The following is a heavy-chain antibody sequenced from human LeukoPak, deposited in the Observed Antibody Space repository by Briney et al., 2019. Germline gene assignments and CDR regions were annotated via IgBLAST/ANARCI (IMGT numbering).Heavy chain of an antibody. D-gene: IGHD3-22*01. Sequence: PGESLKLSCAASGFTFSSYAMHWVRQAPGKGLGWVAVISYDGSIKYYADSVKGRFTISRDNSKNTLYLQMNSLRPEDTAMYYCATERPGVVVFDYWGQGTLVTVSS. CDR1: GFTFSSYA. CDR3: ATERPGVVVFDY. V-gene: IGHV3-30*04. J-gene: IGHJ4*02. CDR2: ISYDGSIK.